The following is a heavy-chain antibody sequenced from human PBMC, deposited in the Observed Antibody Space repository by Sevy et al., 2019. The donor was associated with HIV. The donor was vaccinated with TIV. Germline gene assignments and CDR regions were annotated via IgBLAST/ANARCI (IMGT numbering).Heavy chain of an antibody. CDR1: GFTFSSYA. V-gene: IGHV3-23*01. J-gene: IGHJ4*02. Sequence: GGSLRLSCAASGFTFSSYAMSWVRQAPGKGLEWVSAISGSGGSTYYAASVKGRFPISRDNSKNPRYLQMNGLRAEDTAVYYCAKDLERITMVRGVIMGTFDYWGQGTLVTVSS. CDR3: AKDLERITMVRGVIMGTFDY. CDR2: ISGSGGST. D-gene: IGHD3-10*01.